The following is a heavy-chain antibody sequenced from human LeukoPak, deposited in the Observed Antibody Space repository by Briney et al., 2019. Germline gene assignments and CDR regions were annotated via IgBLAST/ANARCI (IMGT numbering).Heavy chain of an antibody. Sequence: RVTISVDTSKNQFSLKLSSVTAADTAVYYCARVHDFWSGYGEAYWFDPWGQGTLVTVSS. V-gene: IGHV4-39*07. D-gene: IGHD3-3*01. J-gene: IGHJ5*02. CDR3: ARVHDFWSGYGEAYWFDP.